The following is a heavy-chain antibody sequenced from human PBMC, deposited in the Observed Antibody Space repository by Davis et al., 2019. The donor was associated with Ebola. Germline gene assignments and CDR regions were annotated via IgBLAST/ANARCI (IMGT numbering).Heavy chain of an antibody. CDR3: VKDSSLRWPRDLYSGMDV. CDR1: GSSFDDYA. J-gene: IGHJ6*02. V-gene: IGHV3-43*02. CDR2: ITADGGRT. Sequence: PGGPLRPSCVAPGSSFDDYAMPWVRLLPGRGLQYVSLITADGGRTYYADSVKGRFTVSRDNSEDSLFLQMNSLRSEDSALYYCVKDSSLRWPRDLYSGMDVWGRGTTVTVSS. D-gene: IGHD4-11*01.